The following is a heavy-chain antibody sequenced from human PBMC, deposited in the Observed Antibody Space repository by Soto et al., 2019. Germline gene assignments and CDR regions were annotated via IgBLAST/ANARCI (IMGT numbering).Heavy chain of an antibody. CDR1: GFTFSSYA. CDR3: AKDRSTIFGVVTYYFDY. J-gene: IGHJ4*02. D-gene: IGHD3-3*01. CDR2: LSYDGSHN. Sequence: ESGGGVVQPGRSLRLSCAASGFTFSSYAMHWVRQTPDKGLEWVAFLSYDGSHNYYADSVKGRFTISRDNSKNTLYLQMNSLRVEDTAVYYCAKDRSTIFGVVTYYFDYWGQGTLVTVSS. V-gene: IGHV3-30*18.